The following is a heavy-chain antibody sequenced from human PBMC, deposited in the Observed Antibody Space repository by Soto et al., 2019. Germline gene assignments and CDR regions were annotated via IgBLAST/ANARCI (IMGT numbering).Heavy chain of an antibody. J-gene: IGHJ4*02. D-gene: IGHD5-18*01. CDR1: GYTFTGYY. V-gene: IGHV1-2*02. CDR3: ARESGASIQHAFDY. CDR2: INPNSGGT. Sequence: ASVKVSCKASGYTFTGYYMHWVRQAPGQGLEWMGWINPNSGGTNYAQKFQGRVTMTRDTSISTAYMELSRLRSDDTAVYYCARESGASIQHAFDYWGQGTLVTVSS.